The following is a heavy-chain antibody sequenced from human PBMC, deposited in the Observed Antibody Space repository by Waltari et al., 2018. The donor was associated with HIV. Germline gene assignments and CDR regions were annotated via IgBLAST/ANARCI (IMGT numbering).Heavy chain of an antibody. CDR1: RPTFSSLA. D-gene: IGHD2-15*01. V-gene: IGHV3-64D*06. Sequence: EVPLLESVDSFGKTEGSLRLSCSASRPTFSSLAMHWVGQDAGRGLQFVHSIGSSGINTYCADCVKGRFPISRDKYKYSLLLQMRILRRDDSAIYYCVKLRGSGGWLGYLQGWGQGKRITVSS. J-gene: IGHJ1*01. CDR2: IGSSGINT. CDR3: VKLRGSGGWLGYLQG.